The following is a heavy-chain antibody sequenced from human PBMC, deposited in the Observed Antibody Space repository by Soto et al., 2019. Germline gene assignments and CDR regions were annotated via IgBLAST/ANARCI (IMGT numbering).Heavy chain of an antibody. J-gene: IGHJ3*02. CDR3: ARFGGGDAFDI. CDR1: GFTFSSYA. D-gene: IGHD3-10*01. CDR2: ISYDGSNK. V-gene: IGHV3-30-3*01. Sequence: QVQLVESGGGVVQPGRSLRLSCAASGFTFSSYAMHWVRQAPGKGLEWVAVISYDGSNKYYADSVKGRFTISRDNSKNALSLQMNSLRAEDTAVYYCARFGGGDAFDIWGQGTMVAVSS.